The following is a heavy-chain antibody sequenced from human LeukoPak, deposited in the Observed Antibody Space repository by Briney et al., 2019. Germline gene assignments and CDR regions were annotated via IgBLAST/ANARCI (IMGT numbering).Heavy chain of an antibody. Sequence: TDYDDSLKGRCTISRDNTKNTVYLQMRSLRAEDTALYYCAKLIGYCTAGGCYHDNFDVWGQGTMVTNSS. CDR3: AKLIGYCTAGGCYHDNFDV. V-gene: IGHV3-23*01. J-gene: IGHJ3*01. D-gene: IGHD2-15*01. CDR2: T.